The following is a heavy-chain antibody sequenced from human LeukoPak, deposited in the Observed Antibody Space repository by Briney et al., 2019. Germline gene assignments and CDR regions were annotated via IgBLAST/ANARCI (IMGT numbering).Heavy chain of an antibody. V-gene: IGHV3-23*01. CDR2: IVGSGVTT. CDR3: ARDERWIQFNY. J-gene: IGHJ4*02. D-gene: IGHD5-18*01. Sequence: HTGGTLRLSCVASGFTFSNYGMNWVRQAPGKVLEWVSGIVGSGVTTYYADSVKGRFTISRDNSKNTLYLHMNGLRVEDTAIYYCARDERWIQFNYWGQGTLVTVSS. CDR1: GFTFSNYG.